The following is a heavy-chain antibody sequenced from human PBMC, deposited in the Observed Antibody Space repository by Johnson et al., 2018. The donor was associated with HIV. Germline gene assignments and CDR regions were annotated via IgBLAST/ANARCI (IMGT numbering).Heavy chain of an antibody. CDR1: GFTFGSYG. J-gene: IGHJ3*02. Sequence: QVQLVESGGGVVQPGRSLRLSCAASGFTFGSYGLHWVRQAPGKGLEWVALISYDGSNKYYTDSVKGRFTISRDNYQNTLYLIMNRLRAEDTAVYYCARVRRSGWYDNDAFDIWGQGTMVTVSS. D-gene: IGHD6-19*01. CDR3: ARVRRSGWYDNDAFDI. V-gene: IGHV3-30*03. CDR2: ISYDGSNK.